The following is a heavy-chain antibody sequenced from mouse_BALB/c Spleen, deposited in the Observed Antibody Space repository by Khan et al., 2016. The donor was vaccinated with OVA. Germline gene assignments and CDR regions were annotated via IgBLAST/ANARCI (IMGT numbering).Heavy chain of an antibody. CDR1: GFSLTDYG. CDR3: AKEDYGSSSVDY. Sequence: VELVESGPGLVAPSQSLSITCTVSGFSLTDYGVSWIRQPPGKGLEWLGVIWGGGSTYYNSTLKSRLSIRKDNSKSQVFLKMNSLQTDDTAMYYCAKEDYGSSSVDYWGQGTTLTVSS. D-gene: IGHD1-1*01. CDR2: IWGGGST. V-gene: IGHV2-6-5*01. J-gene: IGHJ2*01.